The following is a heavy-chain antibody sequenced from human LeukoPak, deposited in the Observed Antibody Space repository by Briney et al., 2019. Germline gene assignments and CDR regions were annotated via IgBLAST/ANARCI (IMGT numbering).Heavy chain of an antibody. D-gene: IGHD4-17*01. CDR3: AREVPQATVPEGMDV. J-gene: IGHJ6*02. CDR1: GGSISHYY. CDR2: IHYSGPT. Sequence: SETLSLTCTVPGGSISHYYWSWIRQSPGKGLEWIGYIHYSGPTNYIPSLKSRVTISVDTSRNQFSLQLRSVTAADTAVYYCAREVPQATVPEGMDVWGQGTTVIVSS. V-gene: IGHV4-59*01.